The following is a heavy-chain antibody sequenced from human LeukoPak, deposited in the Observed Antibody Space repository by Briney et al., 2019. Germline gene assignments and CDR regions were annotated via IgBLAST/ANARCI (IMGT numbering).Heavy chain of an antibody. J-gene: IGHJ6*02. CDR1: GFTFSSYA. Sequence: PGGSLRLSCVASGFTFSSYAMHWVRQAPGKGLEWVAVISYDGSNKYYADSVKGRFTISRDNSKNTLYLQMNSLRAEDTAVYYCARDRPRGITIFGVVINGMDVWGQGTTVTVSS. CDR3: ARDRPRGITIFGVVINGMDV. CDR2: ISYDGSNK. V-gene: IGHV3-30-3*01. D-gene: IGHD3-3*01.